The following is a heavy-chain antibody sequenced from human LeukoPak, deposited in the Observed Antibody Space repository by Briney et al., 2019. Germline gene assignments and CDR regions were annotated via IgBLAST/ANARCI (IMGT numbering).Heavy chain of an antibody. CDR3: AKDRGSYSPYYFDY. CDR1: GFTFSSYG. J-gene: IGHJ4*02. V-gene: IGHV3-23*01. Sequence: PGGSLRLSCAASGFTFSSYGMHWVRQAPGKGLEWVSAISGSGGSTYYADSVKGRFTISRDNSKNTLYLQMNSLRAEDTAVYYCAKDRGSYSPYYFDYWGQGTLVTVSS. CDR2: ISGSGGST. D-gene: IGHD1-26*01.